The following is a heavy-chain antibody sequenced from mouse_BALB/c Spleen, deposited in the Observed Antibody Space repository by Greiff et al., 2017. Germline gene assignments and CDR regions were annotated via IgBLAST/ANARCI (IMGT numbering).Heavy chain of an antibody. Sequence: VHVKQSGAELVKPGASVKLSCTASGFNIKDTYMHWVKQRPEQGLEWIGRIDPANGNTKYDPKFQGKATITADTSSNTAYLQLSSLTSEDTAVYYCTTVGDYWGQGTTLTVSS. J-gene: IGHJ2*01. D-gene: IGHD1-1*01. CDR1: GFNIKDTY. V-gene: IGHV14-3*02. CDR3: TTVGDY. CDR2: IDPANGNT.